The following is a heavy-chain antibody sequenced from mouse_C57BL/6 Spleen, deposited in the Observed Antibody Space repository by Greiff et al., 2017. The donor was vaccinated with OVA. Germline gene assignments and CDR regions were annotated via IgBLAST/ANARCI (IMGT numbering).Heavy chain of an antibody. V-gene: IGHV2-5*01. CDR3: AKTLIFTTVVQGAMDY. Sequence: VKLQESGPGLVQPSQSLSITCTVSGFSLTSYGVHWVRQSPGKGLEWLGVIWRGGSTDYNAAFMSRLSITKDNSKSQVFFKMNSLQADDTAIYYCAKTLIFTTVVQGAMDYWGQGTSVTVSS. D-gene: IGHD1-1*01. CDR2: IWRGGST. J-gene: IGHJ4*01. CDR1: GFSLTSYG.